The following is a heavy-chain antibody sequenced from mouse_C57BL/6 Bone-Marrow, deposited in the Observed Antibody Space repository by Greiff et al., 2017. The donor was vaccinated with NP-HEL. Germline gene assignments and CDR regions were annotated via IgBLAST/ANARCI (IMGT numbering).Heavy chain of an antibody. Sequence: QVQLQQSGAELARPGASVKLSCTASGYTFTSYGISWVKQRTGQGLEWIGEIYPRSGNTYYNETFKGKATLTADKSSSTAYMELRSLTSEDSAVYFCARSEGLRGSYWGQGTLVTVSA. CDR3: ARSEGLRGSY. J-gene: IGHJ3*01. CDR2: IYPRSGNT. D-gene: IGHD2-4*01. CDR1: GYTFTSYG. V-gene: IGHV1-81*01.